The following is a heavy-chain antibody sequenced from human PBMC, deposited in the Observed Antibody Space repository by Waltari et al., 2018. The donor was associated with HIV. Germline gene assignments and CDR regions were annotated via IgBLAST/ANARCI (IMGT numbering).Heavy chain of an antibody. CDR1: GGSISSYY. Sequence: VQMKESGPGLVKPSETLSLNCIVSGGSISSYYWSWIRQSPGKGLEWIGYIYNSGTTNYNPSLKSLVTISIDSSNNQFSLKLTSVSAADTALYYCARYTMREGFFDYWGQGTLVTVSS. CDR3: ARYTMREGFFDY. J-gene: IGHJ4*02. D-gene: IGHD3-22*01. CDR2: IYNSGTT. V-gene: IGHV4-59*01.